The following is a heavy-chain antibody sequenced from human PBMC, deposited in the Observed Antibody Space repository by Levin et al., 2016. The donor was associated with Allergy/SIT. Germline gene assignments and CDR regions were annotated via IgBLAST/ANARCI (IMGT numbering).Heavy chain of an antibody. V-gene: IGHV3-23*01. Sequence: GGSLRLSCAASGFTFNTCPVSWVRQGPGKGLEWVSAISEAGDSTFYADSVRGRFTISRDNSKSILYLQMNSLRIEDTAVYYCAMIVPWGQGTLVTVSS. CDR1: GFTFNTCP. CDR3: AMIVP. CDR2: ISEAGDST. J-gene: IGHJ5*02. D-gene: IGHD2-21*01.